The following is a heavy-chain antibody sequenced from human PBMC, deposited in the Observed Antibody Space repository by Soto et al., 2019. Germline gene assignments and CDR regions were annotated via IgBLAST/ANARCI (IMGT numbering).Heavy chain of an antibody. D-gene: IGHD3-22*01. J-gene: IGHJ3*02. CDR2: ISYDGSNK. V-gene: IGHV3-30-3*01. CDR1: GFTFSSYA. Sequence: PGGSLRLSCAASGFTFSSYAMHWVRQAPGKGLEWVAVISYDGSNKYYADSVKGRFTISRDNSKNTLYLQMNSLRAEDTAVYYCARDLGDSSGYYWLDAFDIWGQGTMVTVSS. CDR3: ARDLGDSSGYYWLDAFDI.